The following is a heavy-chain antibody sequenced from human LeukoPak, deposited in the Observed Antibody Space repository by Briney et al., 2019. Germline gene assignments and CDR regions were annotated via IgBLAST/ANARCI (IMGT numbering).Heavy chain of an antibody. CDR1: GGSISNYY. D-gene: IGHD3-22*01. V-gene: IGHV4-4*07. J-gene: IGHJ3*02. CDR3: ARRAYYYKSSGYLMSGDAFDI. Sequence: SETLSLTCTVSGGSISNYYWTWIRQSAGRGLEWIGRIYPTGNTNYNPSLKSRVTMSVDTSKNQFSLELTSVTAADTAMYYCARRAYYYKSSGYLMSGDAFDIWGQGTMVTV. CDR2: IYPTGNT.